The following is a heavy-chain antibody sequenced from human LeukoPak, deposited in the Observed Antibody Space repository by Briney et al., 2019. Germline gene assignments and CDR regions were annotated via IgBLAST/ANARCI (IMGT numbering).Heavy chain of an antibody. D-gene: IGHD6-6*01. CDR2: INPNSGGT. CDR3: ARDYSSIAASLGFDP. J-gene: IGHJ5*02. CDR1: GHTLTGYY. Sequence: GASVKVSCKASGHTLTGYYMHWVRQAPAQGLEGMGWINPNSGGTNYAQKFQGRVTMTRDTSISTAYMELSRLRSDATAVYYCARDYSSIAASLGFDPWGQGTLVTVSS. V-gene: IGHV1-2*02.